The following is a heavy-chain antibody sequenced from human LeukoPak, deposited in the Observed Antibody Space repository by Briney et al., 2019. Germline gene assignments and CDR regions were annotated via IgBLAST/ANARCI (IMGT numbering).Heavy chain of an antibody. Sequence: GSLRLSCAASGFTFSSYAMSWVRQAPGKGLEWVSAISGSGGSTYYADSVKGRFTISRDNSKNTLYLQMNSLRAEDTAVNYCAKDGVFEDIVVVPAAFDYWGQGTLVTVSS. V-gene: IGHV3-23*01. D-gene: IGHD2-2*01. J-gene: IGHJ4*02. CDR2: ISGSGGST. CDR1: GFTFSSYA. CDR3: AKDGVFEDIVVVPAAFDY.